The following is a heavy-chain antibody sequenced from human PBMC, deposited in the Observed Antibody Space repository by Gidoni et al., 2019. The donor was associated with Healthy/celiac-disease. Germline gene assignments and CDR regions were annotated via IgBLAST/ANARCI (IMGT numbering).Heavy chain of an antibody. Sequence: QVQLVQSGAEVKKPGSSVKVSCKASGGPFSRYAIHWVRQAPGQGLEWMGGIIPIFSTANYAQKFQGRVTITADESTSTAYMELSSLRSEDTAVYYCARLRLSYDNSGPFDYWGQGTLVTVSS. CDR3: ARLRLSYDNSGPFDY. CDR2: IIPIFSTA. V-gene: IGHV1-69*01. CDR1: GGPFSRYA. D-gene: IGHD3-22*01. J-gene: IGHJ4*02.